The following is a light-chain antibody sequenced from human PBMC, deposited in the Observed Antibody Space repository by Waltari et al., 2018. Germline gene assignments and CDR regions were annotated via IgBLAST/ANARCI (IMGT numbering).Light chain of an antibody. CDR2: GAS. CDR3: QQYAGSPRT. CDR1: ESVGSNQ. J-gene: IGKJ1*01. Sequence: DIVLTQSPGTLSLSPGERVTLFCKARESVGSNQLTWYQQKPGQAPRLLVYGASTRATDIPDRFSGGGSGTDFTLIISRLEPEDSAVYYCQQYAGSPRTFGQGTKVEIK. V-gene: IGKV3-20*01.